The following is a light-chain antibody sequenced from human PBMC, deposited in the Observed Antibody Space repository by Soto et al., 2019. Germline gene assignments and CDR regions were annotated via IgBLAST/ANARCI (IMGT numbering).Light chain of an antibody. CDR2: GAS. Sequence: EIVLTQSPGTLYLSPGERATLSCRASQSVSSNYLAWYQQKPGQAPRVIIYGASTRAKGIPDRFTGSGSGTDLTLTISSLEPEDFALYDGQQYGTSRDYTFGQGTKVDIK. V-gene: IGKV3-20*01. CDR1: QSVSSNY. CDR3: QQYGTSRDYT. J-gene: IGKJ2*01.